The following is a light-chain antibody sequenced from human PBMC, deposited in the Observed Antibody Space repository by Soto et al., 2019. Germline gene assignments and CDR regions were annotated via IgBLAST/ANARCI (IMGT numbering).Light chain of an antibody. CDR2: DVT. CDR3: CTYAGSFHQ. Sequence: QSALTQPRSVSGSPGQAGTISCTGTNSDVGNYNFVSWYQHHPGKAPKLMIYDVTKRPSGVPDRFSGSKSGNTASLTISGLQPEDEADYYCCTYAGSFHQFGGGTKLTVL. V-gene: IGLV2-11*01. J-gene: IGLJ3*02. CDR1: NSDVGNYNF.